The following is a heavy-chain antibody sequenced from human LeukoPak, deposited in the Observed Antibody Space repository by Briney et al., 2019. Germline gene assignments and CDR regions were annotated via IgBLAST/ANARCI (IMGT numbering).Heavy chain of an antibody. D-gene: IGHD6-25*01. J-gene: IGHJ4*02. V-gene: IGHV3-23*01. CDR2: ISGSGDTT. CDR1: GFMFSSYA. Sequence: GGSLRLSCAASGFMFSSYAMSWVRQAPGKGLEWVASISGSGDTTYYADSVKGRFTISRDNSKNTQYLQFNSLRAEDTTIYYCAMYSSGDYWGQGTLVTVSS. CDR3: AMYSSGDY.